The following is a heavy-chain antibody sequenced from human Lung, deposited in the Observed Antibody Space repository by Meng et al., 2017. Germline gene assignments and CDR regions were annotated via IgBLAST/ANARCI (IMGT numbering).Heavy chain of an antibody. CDR1: GDSVSSGGYY. CDR2: VYFSGST. CDR3: ARGGTVVNLGY. D-gene: IGHD4-23*01. Sequence: VQRCESAPGLFRSSEILSLTCTVSGDSVSSGGYYLSCFLQPPCKGLEWIGYVYFSGSTNYDPSLKSRVTISLDPSKNQFSLKLTSVTAADTAVYYCARGGTVVNLGYWGPGTLVTVSS. J-gene: IGHJ4*02. V-gene: IGHV4-61*08.